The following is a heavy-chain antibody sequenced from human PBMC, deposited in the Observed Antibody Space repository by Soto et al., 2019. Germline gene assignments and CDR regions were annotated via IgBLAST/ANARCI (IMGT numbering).Heavy chain of an antibody. V-gene: IGHV4-38-2*01. Sequence: PSETLPLTCAVSVYSLSSGSYWGWIRQPPGKGPEWIACIYHAGATFYNPSLKSRVTLSVCTSKNHYCLKLRSVTAADTAVYYCARVHVMVVAGSTFEYWGPGIMVTVSS. CDR3: ARVHVMVVAGSTFEY. CDR1: VYSLSSGSY. J-gene: IGHJ4*01. D-gene: IGHD6-19*01. CDR2: IYHAGAT.